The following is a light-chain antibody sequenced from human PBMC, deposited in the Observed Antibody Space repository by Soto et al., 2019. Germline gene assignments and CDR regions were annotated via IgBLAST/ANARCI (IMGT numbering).Light chain of an antibody. CDR1: QSVRNY. V-gene: IGKV3-11*01. J-gene: IGKJ4*01. Sequence: EILLTQSPATLSLSPGERATLSCRASQSVRNYLAWYQQKPGQAPRLLIYDASNRATGIPARFSGSGSGTDFTLTISSLEPEDVAVYYCQQRSDSPITFGGGTKLEIK. CDR3: QQRSDSPIT. CDR2: DAS.